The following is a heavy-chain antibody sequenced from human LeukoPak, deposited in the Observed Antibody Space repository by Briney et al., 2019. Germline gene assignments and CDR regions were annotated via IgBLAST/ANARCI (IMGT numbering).Heavy chain of an antibody. CDR2: IISSSSTI. D-gene: IGHD5-24*01. CDR3: AREGGGYNNRGFDY. V-gene: IGHV3-48*01. CDR1: GFTFSSYS. Sequence: GGSLRPSCAASGFTFSSYSMNWVRQAPGKGLEWVSYIISSSSTIYYADYVKGRLTISRDNAKNSLDLQMNSLGAEDTAVYYCAREGGGYNNRGFDYWGQGTLVTVSS. J-gene: IGHJ4*02.